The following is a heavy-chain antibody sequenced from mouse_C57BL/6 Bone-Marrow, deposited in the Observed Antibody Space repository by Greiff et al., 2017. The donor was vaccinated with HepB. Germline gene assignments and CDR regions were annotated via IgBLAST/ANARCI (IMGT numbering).Heavy chain of an antibody. CDR3: AERDFDV. Sequence: EVMLVESGGGLVKPGGSLKLSCAASGFTFRDYGMHWVRQAPEKGLEWVAYISSGSSTIYYADTVKGRFTISRDNAKNTLFLQMTSLRSEDTTMYYCAERDFDVWGTGTTVTVSS. J-gene: IGHJ1*03. CDR2: ISSGSSTI. CDR1: GFTFRDYG. V-gene: IGHV5-17*01.